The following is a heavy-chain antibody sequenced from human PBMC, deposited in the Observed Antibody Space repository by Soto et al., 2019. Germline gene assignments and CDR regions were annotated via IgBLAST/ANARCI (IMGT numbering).Heavy chain of an antibody. Sequence: EVQLVESGGGSVQPGGSLRLSCTASGFSVSDHFMDWVRQTPGKGLELVGQIRNRASGDTTFYVASVKGRFTVSRDDSKNSLYLQMSSLKAEDTAVYYCASSITQLLTDWGQGTMVAVAS. V-gene: IGHV3-72*01. D-gene: IGHD6-13*01. CDR3: ASSITQLLTD. J-gene: IGHJ4*02. CDR2: IRNRASGDTT. CDR1: GFSVSDHF.